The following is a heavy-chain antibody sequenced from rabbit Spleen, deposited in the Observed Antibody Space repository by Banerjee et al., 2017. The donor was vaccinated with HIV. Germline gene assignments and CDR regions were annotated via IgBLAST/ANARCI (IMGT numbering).Heavy chain of an antibody. CDR3: VREAGYGGYGDGNL. D-gene: IGHD6-1*01. J-gene: IGHJ4*01. CDR1: GFSFSSSYY. V-gene: IGHV1S40*01. CDR2: IYAGSSGTT. Sequence: QSLEESGGDLVKPGASLTLTCTASGFSFSSSYYMCWVRQAPGKGLEWIACIYAGSSGTTYYASWAKGRFTISKTSSTTVTLQMTSLTAADTATYFCVREAGYGGYGDGNLWGPGTLVTVS.